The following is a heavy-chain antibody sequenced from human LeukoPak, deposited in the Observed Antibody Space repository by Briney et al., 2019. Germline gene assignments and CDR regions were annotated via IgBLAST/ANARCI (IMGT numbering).Heavy chain of an antibody. Sequence: ASVKVSCKASGGTFSSYTISWVRQAPGQGPEWMGRIIPILGIANYAQKFQGRVTITADKSTSTAYMELSSLRSEDTAVYYCAREWKVGAFYYFDYWGQGTLVTVSS. D-gene: IGHD1-26*01. CDR1: GGTFSSYT. CDR3: AREWKVGAFYYFDY. V-gene: IGHV1-69*04. J-gene: IGHJ4*02. CDR2: IIPILGIA.